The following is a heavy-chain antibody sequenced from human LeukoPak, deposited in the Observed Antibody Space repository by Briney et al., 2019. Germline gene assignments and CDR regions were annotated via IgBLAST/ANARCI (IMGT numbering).Heavy chain of an antibody. J-gene: IGHJ4*02. Sequence: ASVKVSCKVSGYTLTELSMHRVRQAPGKGLEWMGGFDPEDGETIYAQKFQGRVTITADESTSTAYMELSSLRSEDTAVYYCARVASYSGFDYWGQGTLVTVSS. CDR1: GYTLTELS. V-gene: IGHV1-24*01. CDR2: FDPEDGET. CDR3: ARVASYSGFDY. D-gene: IGHD2-15*01.